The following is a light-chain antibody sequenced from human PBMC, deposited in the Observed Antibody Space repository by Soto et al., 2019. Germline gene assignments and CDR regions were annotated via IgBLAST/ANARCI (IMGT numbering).Light chain of an antibody. Sequence: QSVLTQPASVSGSPGQSITISCTGTSSDVGGYNYVSWYQQHPGKAPKLMIYEVSNRPLGVSNRFSGSKSGNTASPTISGLQAEDEADYYCTSYTSSSTLDVFGTGTKLTVL. J-gene: IGLJ1*01. V-gene: IGLV2-14*01. CDR2: EVS. CDR3: TSYTSSSTLDV. CDR1: SSDVGGYNY.